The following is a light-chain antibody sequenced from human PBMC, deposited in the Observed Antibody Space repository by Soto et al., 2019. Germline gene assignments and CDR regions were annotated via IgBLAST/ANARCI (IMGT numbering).Light chain of an antibody. CDR2: DAS. Sequence: DIQMTQSPSTLSASVGDRVTITCRASQSISSWLAWYQQKPGKAPKLLIYDASSLESGVPSRFSGXXXXXXXXXTISSLQPDDFATYYCQQYNSYSLTFGGGTKVEIK. CDR3: QQYNSYSLT. CDR1: QSISSW. V-gene: IGKV1-5*01. J-gene: IGKJ4*01.